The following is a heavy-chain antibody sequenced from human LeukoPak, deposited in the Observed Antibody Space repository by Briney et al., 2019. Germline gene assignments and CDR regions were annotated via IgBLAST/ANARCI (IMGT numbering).Heavy chain of an antibody. V-gene: IGHV4-4*07. CDR3: AAYGSGSRYNWFDP. D-gene: IGHD3-10*01. J-gene: IGHJ5*02. CDR2: IYTSGST. Sequence: SETLSLTCTVSGGSISSYYWSWIRQSAGKGLEWIGRIYTSGSTNYNPSLKSRVTMSVDTSKNQFSLKLSSVTAADTAVYYCAAYGSGSRYNWFDPWGQGTLVTVSS. CDR1: GGSISSYY.